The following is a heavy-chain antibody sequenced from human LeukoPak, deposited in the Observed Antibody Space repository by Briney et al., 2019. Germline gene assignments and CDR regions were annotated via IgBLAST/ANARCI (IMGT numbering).Heavy chain of an antibody. Sequence: GGSLRLSCAASGFTFDDYAMHWVRQAPGKGLEWVSGISWNSGSIGYADSVKGRFTISRDNAKNSLYLQMNSLRAEDTALYYCAKLGYCSSTSCYEAPGNDYWGQGTLVTVPS. CDR3: AKLGYCSSTSCYEAPGNDY. D-gene: IGHD2-2*01. CDR2: ISWNSGSI. CDR1: GFTFDDYA. V-gene: IGHV3-9*01. J-gene: IGHJ4*02.